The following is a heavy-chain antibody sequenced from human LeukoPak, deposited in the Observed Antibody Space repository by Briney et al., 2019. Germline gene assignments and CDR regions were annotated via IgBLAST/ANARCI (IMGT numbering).Heavy chain of an antibody. Sequence: GGSLRLSCAASGFTFSSYAIHWVRQAPGKGLEWVATISYDGSNKYYADSVKGRFTISRDDSKNTLYLQMNSLKTEDTAVYYCTTDLYGGDYFDYWGQGTLVTVSS. V-gene: IGHV3-30-3*01. CDR1: GFTFSSYA. CDR2: ISYDGSNK. D-gene: IGHD2-21*01. CDR3: TTDLYGGDYFDY. J-gene: IGHJ4*02.